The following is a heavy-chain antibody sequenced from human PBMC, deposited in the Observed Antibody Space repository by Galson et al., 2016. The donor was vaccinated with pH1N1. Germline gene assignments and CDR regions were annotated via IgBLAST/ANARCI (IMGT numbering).Heavy chain of an antibody. CDR2: VSGTGTT. D-gene: IGHD3-3*01. Sequence: TLSLTCTVSGGSISSDSDYWTRIRQPAGKGLEWIGRVSGTGTTNYNPSLKSRVTISVDTSKNQFSLKMASVTAADTAVYFCARESLEWLIISGHRVELNWFDSWGQGTLVTVSS. J-gene: IGHJ5*01. CDR3: ARESLEWLIISGHRVELNWFDS. V-gene: IGHV4-61*02. CDR1: GGSISSDSDY.